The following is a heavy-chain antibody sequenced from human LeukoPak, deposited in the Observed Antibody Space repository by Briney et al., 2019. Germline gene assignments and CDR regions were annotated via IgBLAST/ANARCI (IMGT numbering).Heavy chain of an antibody. D-gene: IGHD6-19*01. V-gene: IGHV3-23*01. CDR3: AKFSVDVVYYFDY. J-gene: IGHJ4*02. Sequence: GGSLRLSCAASGFTFSSFAMSWVRQAPGKGLEWVSTISGRGSDTYFADSVKGRFTISRDNSKNTLFLLMNSLRAEDTAVYYCAKFSVDVVYYFDYWGQGTLVTVSA. CDR2: ISGRGSDT. CDR1: GFTFSSFA.